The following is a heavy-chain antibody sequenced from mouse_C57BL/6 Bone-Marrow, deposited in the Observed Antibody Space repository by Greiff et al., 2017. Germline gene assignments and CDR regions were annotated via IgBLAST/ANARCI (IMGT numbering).Heavy chain of an antibody. J-gene: IGHJ2*01. CDR2: INPNNGGT. D-gene: IGHD4-1*01. CDR3: ARENWEGDY. V-gene: IGHV1-26*01. Sequence: EVKLQQSGPELVKPGASVKISCKASGYTFTDYYMNWVKQSHGKSLEWIGDINPNNGGTSYNQKFKGKATLTVDKSSSTAYMELRSLTSEDSAVYYGARENWEGDYWGQGTTLTVSS. CDR1: GYTFTDYY.